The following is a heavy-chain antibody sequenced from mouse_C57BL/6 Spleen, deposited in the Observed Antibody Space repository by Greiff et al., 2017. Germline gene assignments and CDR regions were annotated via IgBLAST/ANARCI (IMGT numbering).Heavy chain of an antibody. Sequence: QVQLQQPGAELVRPGSSVKLSCKASGYTFTSYWMHWVKQRPIQGLEWIGNIDPSDSETPYNQKFKDKATLTVDKSSSTAYMQLSSLTSEDSAVDYCARNYGSSYWYFDVWGTGTTVTVSS. J-gene: IGHJ1*03. V-gene: IGHV1-52*01. CDR3: ARNYGSSYWYFDV. D-gene: IGHD1-1*01. CDR2: IDPSDSET. CDR1: GYTFTSYW.